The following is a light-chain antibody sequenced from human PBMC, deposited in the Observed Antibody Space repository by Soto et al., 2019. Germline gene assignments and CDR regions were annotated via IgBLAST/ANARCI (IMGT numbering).Light chain of an antibody. J-gene: IGKJ3*01. Sequence: DIVLTQSPGTLSLSPGERATLSCRASQNISDNYLAWYQQKPGQSPRLLISGASIRAPGIPDRFSGSGSETDFTLTIRRLEPADFAFYYSQQYGSSPEISFGPGTKVDIK. V-gene: IGKV3-20*01. CDR3: QQYGSSPEIS. CDR1: QNISDNY. CDR2: GAS.